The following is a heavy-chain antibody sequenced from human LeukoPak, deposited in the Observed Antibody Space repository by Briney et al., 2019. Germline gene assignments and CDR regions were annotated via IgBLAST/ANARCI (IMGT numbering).Heavy chain of an antibody. Sequence: PGGSLRLSCAASGFTFSSYGMHWVRQAPGKGLEWVAVISYDGSNKYYADSVKGRFTISRDNSKNTLYLQMNSLRAEDTAVYYCAKEKFGTFDYWGQGTLVTVSS. CDR2: ISYDGSNK. CDR1: GFTFSSYG. D-gene: IGHD3-16*01. CDR3: AKEKFGTFDY. J-gene: IGHJ4*02. V-gene: IGHV3-30*18.